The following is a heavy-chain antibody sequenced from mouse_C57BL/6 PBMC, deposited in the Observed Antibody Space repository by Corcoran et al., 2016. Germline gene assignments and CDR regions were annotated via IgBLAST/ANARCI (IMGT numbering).Heavy chain of an antibody. CDR1: GYTFTTYV. J-gene: IGHJ2*01. Sequence: QIQLVQSGPELKKPGETVKISCKASGYTFTTYVMSWVKQAPGKGLKWMGWINTYSGVPTYADDFKGRFAFSLETSASTAYLQINNLKNEDTATYFCARSHYYGSSPADYWGQGTTLTVSS. V-gene: IGHV9-3*01. CDR2: INTYSGVP. D-gene: IGHD1-1*01. CDR3: ARSHYYGSSPADY.